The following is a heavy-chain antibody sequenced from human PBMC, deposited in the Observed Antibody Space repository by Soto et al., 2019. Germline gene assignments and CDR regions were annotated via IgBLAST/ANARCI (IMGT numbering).Heavy chain of an antibody. CDR3: ARIIRGYRGNRSWFNP. D-gene: IGHD5-12*01. CDR1: GYTFTSYD. V-gene: IGHV1-3*01. Sequence: ASVKVSCKASGYTFTSYDMHWVRQAPGQRLERMGWINAGNGNKKYSQKYQGRVTITRDTSASKAYMELRSLRSEVFDVFSCARIIRGYRGNRSWFNPWGQRTLVSVSS. J-gene: IGHJ5*02. CDR2: INAGNGNK.